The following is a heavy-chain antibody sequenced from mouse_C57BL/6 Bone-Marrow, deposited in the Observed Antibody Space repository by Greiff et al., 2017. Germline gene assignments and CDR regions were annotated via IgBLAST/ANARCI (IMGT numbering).Heavy chain of an antibody. CDR2: ISSGGDYI. V-gene: IGHV5-9-1*02. Sequence: EVQRVESGEGLVKPGGSLKLSCAASGFTFSSYAMSWVRQTPEKRLEWVAYISSGGDYIYYADTVKGRFTISRDNARNTLYLQMSSLKSEDTAMYYCTRDTTVVEAFAYWGQRTLVTVSA. CDR1: GFTFSSYA. D-gene: IGHD1-1*01. CDR3: TRDTTVVEAFAY. J-gene: IGHJ3*01.